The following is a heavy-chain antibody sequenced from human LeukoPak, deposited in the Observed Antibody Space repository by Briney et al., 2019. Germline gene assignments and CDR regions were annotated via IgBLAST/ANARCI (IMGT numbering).Heavy chain of an antibody. V-gene: IGHV1-58*02. CDR1: GFTSTSSA. CDR2: IVVGSGNT. D-gene: IGHD3-10*01. CDR3: AAVSPMVRGVITIIDY. Sequence: TSVKVSCKASGFTSTSSAMQWVRQARRQRLEWIGWIVVGSGNTNYAQKFQERVTITRDMSTSTAYMELSSLRSEDTAVYYCAAVSPMVRGVITIIDYWGQGTLVTVSS. J-gene: IGHJ4*02.